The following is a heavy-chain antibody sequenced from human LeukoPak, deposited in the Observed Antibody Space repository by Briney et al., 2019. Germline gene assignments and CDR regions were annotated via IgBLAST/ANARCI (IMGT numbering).Heavy chain of an antibody. J-gene: IGHJ4*02. D-gene: IGHD3-9*01. CDR1: AFTFRRYE. CDR2: ISGGGSSI. Sequence: PGGSLRLSCAASAFTFRRYEMNWVRQAPGKGLEWVSYISGGGSSIYYADSVKGRFTISRDNSKDTLYLQMNSLRAEDTAVYYCAKLRYPIPFDYWGQGTLVTVSS. V-gene: IGHV3-23*01. CDR3: AKLRYPIPFDY.